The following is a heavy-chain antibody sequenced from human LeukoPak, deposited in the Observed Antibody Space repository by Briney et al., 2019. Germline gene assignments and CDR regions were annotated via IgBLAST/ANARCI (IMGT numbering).Heavy chain of an antibody. J-gene: IGHJ4*02. CDR1: GGSISSGSYY. CDR3: ARVAAVGYYYDSSGYFDY. D-gene: IGHD3-22*01. Sequence: SETLSLTCTVSGGSISSGSYYWSWIRQPAGKGLEWIGRIYTSGSTNYHPSLKSRVTISVDTSKNQFSLKLSSVTAADTAVYYCARVAAVGYYYDSSGYFDYWGQGTLVTVSS. V-gene: IGHV4-61*02. CDR2: IYTSGST.